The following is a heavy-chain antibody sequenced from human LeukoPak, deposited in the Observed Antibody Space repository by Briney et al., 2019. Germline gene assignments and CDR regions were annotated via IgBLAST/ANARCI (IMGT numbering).Heavy chain of an antibody. CDR3: ANYFLADFQKQEVRLGY. CDR1: GFTFSSYA. CDR2: ISQDGSEK. V-gene: IGHV3-7*01. D-gene: IGHD2/OR15-2a*01. J-gene: IGHJ4*02. Sequence: GGSLRLSCAASGFTFSSYAMSWVRQAPGKGLEWVATISQDGSEKYYVASVQGRFTISRDNSKNSLYLQMSSLRADDSAVFYCANYFLADFQKQEVRLGYWGQGTLVTVSS.